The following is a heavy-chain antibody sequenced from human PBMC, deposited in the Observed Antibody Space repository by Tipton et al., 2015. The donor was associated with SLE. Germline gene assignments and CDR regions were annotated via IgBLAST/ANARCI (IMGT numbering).Heavy chain of an antibody. D-gene: IGHD2-2*01. Sequence: TLSLTCTASGDSISNYYWSWIRQPAGKGLEWIGRMYTSGSTYYNPSLKSRVTISVDTSKNQFSLKLSSVTAADTAVYYCAREGVVLSFFDYWGQGTLVTVSS. CDR2: MYTSGST. V-gene: IGHV4-4*07. CDR1: GDSISNYY. CDR3: AREGVVLSFFDY. J-gene: IGHJ4*02.